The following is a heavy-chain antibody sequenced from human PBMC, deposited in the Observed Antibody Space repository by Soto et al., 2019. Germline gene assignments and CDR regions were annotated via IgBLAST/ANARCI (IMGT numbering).Heavy chain of an antibody. D-gene: IGHD6-19*01. CDR3: AREKAVASKGWLDP. J-gene: IGHJ5*02. Sequence: SETLSLTCTVSGDSISSYFCSWIRQPAWKGLEWIGRVHTSGITTYNPSLKSRVTMSVDTSKSQFSLKLTSVTAADTAVYYCAREKAVASKGWLDPWGQRTLVTVSP. CDR2: VHTSGIT. V-gene: IGHV4-4*07. CDR1: GDSISSYF.